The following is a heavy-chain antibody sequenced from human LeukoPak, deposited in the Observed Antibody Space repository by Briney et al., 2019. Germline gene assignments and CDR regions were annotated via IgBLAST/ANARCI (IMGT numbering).Heavy chain of an antibody. CDR3: ARMRGYSYGHYDY. D-gene: IGHD5-18*01. Sequence: SETLSLTCTVSGGSISSYYWNWIRQPPGKGLEWIGEINHSGSTNYNPSLKSRVTISVDTSKNQFSLKLSSVTAADTAVYYCARMRGYSYGHYDYWGQGTLVTVSS. V-gene: IGHV4-34*01. CDR2: INHSGST. J-gene: IGHJ4*02. CDR1: GGSISSYY.